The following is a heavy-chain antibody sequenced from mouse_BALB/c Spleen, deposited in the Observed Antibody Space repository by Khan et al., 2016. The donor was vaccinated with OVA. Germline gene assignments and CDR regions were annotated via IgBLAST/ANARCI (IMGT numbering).Heavy chain of an antibody. D-gene: IGHD2-4*01. CDR3: ARDDYFVGDAIDA. CDR1: GYAFTTSY. Sequence: QVQLQQSGPELVKPGASVRISCKVSGYAFTTSYIHWVKQRPGQGLEWIGWIYPGYVNLKYNEKFKGKATLTADESSSTVYMQFISLISEDSAVYFCARDDYFVGDAIDAWGQGTSITVSS. V-gene: IGHV1S56*01. J-gene: IGHJ4*01. CDR2: IYPGYVNL.